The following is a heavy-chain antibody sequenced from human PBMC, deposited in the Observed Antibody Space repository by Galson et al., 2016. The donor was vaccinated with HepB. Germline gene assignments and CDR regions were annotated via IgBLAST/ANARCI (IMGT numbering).Heavy chain of an antibody. CDR3: ARGAGFRQLYDY. CDR1: EFSLRNNY. V-gene: IGHV3-53*01. D-gene: IGHD3-10*01. Sequence: SLRLSCAASEFSLRNNYMSWARQAPGKGLEWVSVIFGGGTTYYADSVKGRFTISRDDSKNTLYLQMDRLSANDTAVYYCARGAGFRQLYDYWGQGTLVTVSS. CDR2: IFGGGTT. J-gene: IGHJ4*02.